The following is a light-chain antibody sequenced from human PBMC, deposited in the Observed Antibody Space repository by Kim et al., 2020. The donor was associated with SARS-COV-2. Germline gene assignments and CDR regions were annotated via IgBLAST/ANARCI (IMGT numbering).Light chain of an antibody. CDR2: WAS. V-gene: IGKV4-1*01. Sequence: ATINGKSCKGVLCRSNNKNHVAWYQQKPGQPPKMLVSWASTRESGVPDRFSGSGSGTDFSLTISSLQAEDVAVYYCQQYFTTPPTFGGG. CDR3: QQYFTTPPT. J-gene: IGKJ4*01. CDR1: KGVLCRSNNKNH.